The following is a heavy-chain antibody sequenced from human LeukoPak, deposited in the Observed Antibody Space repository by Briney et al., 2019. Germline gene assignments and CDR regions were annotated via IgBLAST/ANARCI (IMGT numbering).Heavy chain of an antibody. Sequence: PSETLSLTCTVSGGSISSYYWSWIRQPPGKGLEWLGYIYYSGSTNYNPSLKSRVTISVDTSKNQFSLKLSSVTAADTAVYYCAREVVAAAGTDAFDIWGQGTMVTVSS. CDR1: GGSISSYY. CDR3: AREVVAAAGTDAFDI. J-gene: IGHJ3*02. CDR2: IYYSGST. D-gene: IGHD6-13*01. V-gene: IGHV4-59*01.